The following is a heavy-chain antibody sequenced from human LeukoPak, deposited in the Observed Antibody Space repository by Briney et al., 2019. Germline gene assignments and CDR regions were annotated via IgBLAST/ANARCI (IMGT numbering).Heavy chain of an antibody. D-gene: IGHD4-11*01. Sequence: SQTLSLTCTVSGDSISSGSYFWSWIRQPAGKGLEWIGRIYTSGSTNYNPSLKSRVTISVDTSKSQFSLKLSSVTAADTAVYYCARCRSDYRTVDPWGQGTLVSVSS. CDR1: GDSISSGSYF. CDR2: IYTSGST. J-gene: IGHJ5*02. CDR3: ARCRSDYRTVDP. V-gene: IGHV4-61*02.